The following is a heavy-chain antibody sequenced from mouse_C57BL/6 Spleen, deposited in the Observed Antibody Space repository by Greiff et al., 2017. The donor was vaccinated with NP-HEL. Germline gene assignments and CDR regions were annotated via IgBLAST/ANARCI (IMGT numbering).Heavy chain of an antibody. V-gene: IGHV10-1*01. D-gene: IGHD3-2*02. CDR2: IRSKSNNYAT. Sequence: EVKLQESGGGLVQPKGSLKLSCAASGFSFNTYAMNWVRQAPGKGLEWVARIRSKSNNYATYYADSVKDRFTISRDDSESMLYLQMNNLKTEDTAMYYCVRDSSGYIYAMDYWGQGTSVTVSS. CDR3: VRDSSGYIYAMDY. J-gene: IGHJ4*01. CDR1: GFSFNTYA.